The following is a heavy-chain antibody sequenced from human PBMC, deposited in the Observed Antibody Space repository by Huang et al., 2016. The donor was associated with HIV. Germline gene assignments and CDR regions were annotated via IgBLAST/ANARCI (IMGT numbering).Heavy chain of an antibody. CDR3: AKDNDLYYFDY. J-gene: IGHJ4*02. CDR2: ITLDGKNK. D-gene: IGHD1-1*01. V-gene: IGHV3-30*18. CDR1: GFTFSGYG. Sequence: QVHLVESGGGVVLPGRSLRLSCAASGFTFSGYGMHWVRQAPGKGLEWVAVITLDGKNKYYADSVRGRCTVSRDNSQNTVSLQMNTLRAEDTAVYYCAKDNDLYYFDYWGQGTLVTVSS.